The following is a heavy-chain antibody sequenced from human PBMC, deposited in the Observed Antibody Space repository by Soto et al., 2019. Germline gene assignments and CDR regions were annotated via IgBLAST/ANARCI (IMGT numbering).Heavy chain of an antibody. CDR1: GYTFTSYG. V-gene: IGHV1-18*01. Sequence: ASVKVSCKASGYTFTSYGISWVRQAPGQGLEWMGWISAYNGNTNYAQKLQGRVTMTTDTSTSTAYMELRSLRSDDTAVYYCARTLSKTYLGATPWFDPWGQGTLVTVSS. J-gene: IGHJ5*02. CDR2: ISAYNGNT. CDR3: ARTLSKTYLGATPWFDP. D-gene: IGHD1-26*01.